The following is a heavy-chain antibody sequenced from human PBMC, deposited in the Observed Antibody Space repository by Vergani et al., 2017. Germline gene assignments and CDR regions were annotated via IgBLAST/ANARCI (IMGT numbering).Heavy chain of an antibody. CDR2: ISSSSSTI. Sequence: EVQLVESGGGLVQPGGSLRLSCAASGFTFSSYSMNWVRQAPGKGLEWVSYISSSSSTIYDADSVKCRLTISRDNAKNSLYLQMNSLRAEDTAVYYCARAEGAVRYSYGTRYYGMDVWGQGTTVTVSS. J-gene: IGHJ6*02. D-gene: IGHD5-18*01. V-gene: IGHV3-48*04. CDR3: ARAEGAVRYSYGTRYYGMDV. CDR1: GFTFSSYS.